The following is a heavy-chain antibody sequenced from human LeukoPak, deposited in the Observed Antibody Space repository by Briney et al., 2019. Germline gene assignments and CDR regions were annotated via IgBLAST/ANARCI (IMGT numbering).Heavy chain of an antibody. Sequence: SGGSLRLSCAASGFTFSSYWMNWARQAPGKGLEWVASINHNGNVNYYVDSVKGRFTISRDNAKNSLYLQMSNLRAEDTAVYFCARGGGLDVWGRGATVTVSS. CDR3: ARGGGLDV. CDR1: GFTFSSYW. D-gene: IGHD3-16*01. V-gene: IGHV3-7*03. J-gene: IGHJ6*02. CDR2: INHNGNVN.